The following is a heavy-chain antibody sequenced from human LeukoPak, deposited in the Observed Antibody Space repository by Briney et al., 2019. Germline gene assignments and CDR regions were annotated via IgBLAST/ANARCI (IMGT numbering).Heavy chain of an antibody. V-gene: IGHV4-34*01. CDR1: GGSFSDYY. Sequence: SETLSLTCAVYGGSFSDYYWSWIRQPPGKGLEWIGEVSHGGSTNYNPSLKSRITISVDTSKNHFSLKLSSVTAADTAVYYCAGGDYDYVWGSYRYTADYWGQGTLVSVSS. CDR2: VSHGGST. J-gene: IGHJ4*02. D-gene: IGHD3-16*02. CDR3: AGGDYDYVWGSYRYTADY.